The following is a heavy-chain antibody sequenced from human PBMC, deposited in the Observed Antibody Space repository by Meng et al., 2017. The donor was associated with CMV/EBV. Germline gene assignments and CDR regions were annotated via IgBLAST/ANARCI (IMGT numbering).Heavy chain of an antibody. CDR3: AKDRGYYDSSGYNPMGDYYGMDV. V-gene: IGHV3-30*02. CDR2: IRYDGSNK. CDR1: GFTFSSYG. D-gene: IGHD3-22*01. Sequence: GSLKISCAASGFTFSSYGMHWVRQAPGKGLEWVAFIRYDGSNKYYADSVKGRFTISRDNSKNTLYLQMNSLRAEDTAVYYCAKDRGYYDSSGYNPMGDYYGMDVWGQGTTVTVSS. J-gene: IGHJ6*02.